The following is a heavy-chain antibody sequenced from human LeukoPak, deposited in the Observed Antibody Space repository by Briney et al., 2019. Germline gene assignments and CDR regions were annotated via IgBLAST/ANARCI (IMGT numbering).Heavy chain of an antibody. D-gene: IGHD1-7*01. CDR1: GGSISSYY. Sequence: SETLSLTCTVSGGSISSYYWSWIRQPAGKDLEWIGRISTTGSTYFNPSLQSRVRMSVDSSKTHFSLRLSSVTAADTAVYYCARSPSTIGWNWGYYFDFWGQGHLVTVSS. J-gene: IGHJ4*02. CDR3: ARSPSTIGWNWGYYFDF. CDR2: ISTTGST. V-gene: IGHV4-4*07.